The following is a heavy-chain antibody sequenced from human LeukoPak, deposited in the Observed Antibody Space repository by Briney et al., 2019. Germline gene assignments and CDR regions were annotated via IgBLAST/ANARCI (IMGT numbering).Heavy chain of an antibody. CDR1: GFTFSTYS. CDR3: AKAEGKNPTGGRWLD. Sequence: GGSLRLSCAASGFTFSTYSMDWVRQAPGKGLEWVSSISSGSSYIYYADSVKGRFTISRDNAKNSLYLQMNSLRAEDTAVYYCAKAEGKNPTGGRWLDWGQGTLVTVSS. J-gene: IGHJ4*02. CDR2: ISSGSSYI. D-gene: IGHD6-19*01. V-gene: IGHV3-21*01.